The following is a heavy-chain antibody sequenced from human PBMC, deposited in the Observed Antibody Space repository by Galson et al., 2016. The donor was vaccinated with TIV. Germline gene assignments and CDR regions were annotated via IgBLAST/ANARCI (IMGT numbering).Heavy chain of an antibody. J-gene: IGHJ6*01. V-gene: IGHV3-66*02. CDR3: ARDRVVDATYYYYYY. Sequence: SLRLSCAASGLSVSINYMAWVRQAPGKGLEWVSLISDGGNTSYADSVKGRFTISRDNSKNTLYLQMNTLRVEDTAVYFCARDRVVDATYYYYYY. CDR1: GLSVSINY. CDR2: ISDGGNT. D-gene: IGHD2-15*01.